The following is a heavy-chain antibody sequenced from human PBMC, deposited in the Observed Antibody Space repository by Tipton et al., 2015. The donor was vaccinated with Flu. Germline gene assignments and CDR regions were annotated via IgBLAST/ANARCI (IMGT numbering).Heavy chain of an antibody. V-gene: IGHV6-1*01. CDR3: VRGGPSYWYFDL. CDR1: GDSVSSNSAA. Sequence: GLVKPSQTLSLTCAISGDSVSSNSAAWNWIRQSPSRGLEWLGRTYYRSKWYNDYAVSVKSRITINSDTSRTRFSLQLSSVTPEDTAVYYCVRGGPSYWYFDLWGRGTLVTVSS. D-gene: IGHD1-26*01. J-gene: IGHJ2*01. CDR2: TYYRSKWYN.